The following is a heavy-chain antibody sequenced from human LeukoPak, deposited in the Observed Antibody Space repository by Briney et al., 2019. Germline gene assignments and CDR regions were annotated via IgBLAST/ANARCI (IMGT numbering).Heavy chain of an antibody. J-gene: IGHJ3*02. CDR2: INHSGST. CDR1: GGSLSGYY. Sequence: PSETLSLTCAVYGGSLSGYYWSWIRQPPGKGLEWIGEINHSGSTNYNPSLKSRVTISVDTSKNQFSLKLNSVTAADTAVYYCARGGYYYDSSGSLIDAFDIWGQGTMVTVSS. V-gene: IGHV4-34*01. CDR3: ARGGYYYDSSGSLIDAFDI. D-gene: IGHD3-22*01.